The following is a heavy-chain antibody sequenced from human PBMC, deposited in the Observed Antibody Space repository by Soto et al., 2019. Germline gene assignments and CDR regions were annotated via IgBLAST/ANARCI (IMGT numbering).Heavy chain of an antibody. CDR1: GFTVSSYY. V-gene: IGHV3-66*01. CDR3: AIVPRSNYHYFDY. D-gene: IGHD1-1*01. Sequence: GGSLRLSCAASGFTVSSYYMSWVRQAPGKGLEWVSVIYSAGSADFADSVKGRFTISRDNSKNTLYLQMSSLRAEDTAVYYCAIVPRSNYHYFDYWGQGILVSVS. J-gene: IGHJ4*02. CDR2: IYSAGSA.